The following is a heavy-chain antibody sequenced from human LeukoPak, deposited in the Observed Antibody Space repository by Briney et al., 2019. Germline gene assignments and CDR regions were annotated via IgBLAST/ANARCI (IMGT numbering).Heavy chain of an antibody. D-gene: IGHD3-10*01. V-gene: IGHV3-23*01. CDR1: RFTFSSFA. J-gene: IGHJ6*03. Sequence: PGGSLRLSCASSRFTFSSFAMSGVRQVPGKGVEWVSANSGRGGRTYYEDSVKGRFTITRDNYNNTLYLQMNSLRVEDTAVYYCAKGHSLYGSGSFMDVWGKGTTVTVSS. CDR3: AKGHSLYGSGSFMDV. CDR2: NSGRGGRT.